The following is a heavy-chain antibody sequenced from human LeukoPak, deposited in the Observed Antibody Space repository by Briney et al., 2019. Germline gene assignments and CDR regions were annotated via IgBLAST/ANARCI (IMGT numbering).Heavy chain of an antibody. J-gene: IGHJ4*02. Sequence: GGSLRLSCAASGFTFSSYWMHWVRQAPGKGLVWVSRINSDGSSTSYADSVKGRFTISRGNAKNTLYLQMNSLRVEDTAVYYCARWDSLGSGVDCWGQGTLVTVSS. CDR2: INSDGSST. V-gene: IGHV3-74*01. CDR1: GFTFSSYW. CDR3: ARWDSLGSGVDC. D-gene: IGHD3-10*01.